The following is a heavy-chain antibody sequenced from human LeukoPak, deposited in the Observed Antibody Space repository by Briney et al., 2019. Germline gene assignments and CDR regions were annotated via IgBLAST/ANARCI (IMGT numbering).Heavy chain of an antibody. CDR3: ARRRYCSSTSCSTDPYYYYGMDV. CDR1: GYSFTSYW. Sequence: GESLKISCKGSGYSFTSYWIGWVRQLPGKGLEWMGIIYPGDSDTRYSPSFQGQVTISADKSISTAYLQWSSLKASDTAMHYCARRRYCSSTSCSTDPYYYYGMDVWGQGTTVTVSS. V-gene: IGHV5-51*01. J-gene: IGHJ6*02. CDR2: IYPGDSDT. D-gene: IGHD2-2*01.